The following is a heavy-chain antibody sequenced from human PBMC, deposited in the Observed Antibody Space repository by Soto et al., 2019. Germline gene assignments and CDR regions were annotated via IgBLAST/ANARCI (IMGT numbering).Heavy chain of an antibody. V-gene: IGHV3-7*03. CDR1: GFTFSSYW. J-gene: IGHJ4*02. CDR3: ARRSDILTGYYPKYYFDY. D-gene: IGHD3-9*01. CDR2: IKQDGSEK. Sequence: GGSLRLSCAASGFTFSSYWMSWVRQAPGKGLEWVANIKQDGSEKYYVDSVKGRFTISRDNAKNSLYLQMNSLRAEDTAVYYCARRSDILTGYYPKYYFDYWGQGTLVTVSS.